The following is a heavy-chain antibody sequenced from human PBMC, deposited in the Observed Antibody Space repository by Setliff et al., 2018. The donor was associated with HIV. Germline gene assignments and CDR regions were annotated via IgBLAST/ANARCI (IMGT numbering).Heavy chain of an antibody. Sequence: ASVKVSCKSSGYTFTDYFIHWVRQAPGQGLEWMGWISPGNGNTRISQRFRGSVTMTRDRYINTAYMELSGLTSDDTAVYYCARQLSNSFDYWGQGALVTVSS. J-gene: IGHJ4*02. CDR1: GYTFTDYF. CDR2: ISPGNGNT. D-gene: IGHD1-1*01. CDR3: ARQLSNSFDY. V-gene: IGHV1-2*02.